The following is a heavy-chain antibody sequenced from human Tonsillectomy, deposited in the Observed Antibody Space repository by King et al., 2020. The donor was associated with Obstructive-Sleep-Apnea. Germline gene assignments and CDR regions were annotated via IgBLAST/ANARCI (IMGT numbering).Heavy chain of an antibody. V-gene: IGHV4-31*03. J-gene: IGHJ5*02. D-gene: IGHD2-2*01. CDR1: GGSINSGGYY. CDR3: ARGYCSSTSCKFDP. Sequence: VPLQESGPGLVKPSQTLSLTCTVSGGSINSGGYYWSWIRQHPGKGLEWIGYIYYNGSTYYNPSLKSRLAISLDTPNNQFSLKLSSVTAADTAVYYCARGYCSSTSCKFDPWGQGTLVTVSS. CDR2: IYYNGST.